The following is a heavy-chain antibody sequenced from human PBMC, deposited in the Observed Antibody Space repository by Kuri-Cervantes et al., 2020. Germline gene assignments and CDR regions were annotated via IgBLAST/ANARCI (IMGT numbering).Heavy chain of an antibody. J-gene: IGHJ3*02. CDR1: GGSISSYY. Sequence: GSLRLSCTVYGGSISSYYWSWIRQPPGKGLEWIGYVYYSGSTRYNPSLKSRVTISVDTSKNQFSLKLSSMTAADTAVYYCARWPIVVVWAGTPEAFDIWGQGTMVTVSS. CDR3: ARWPIVVVWAGTPEAFDI. CDR2: VYYSGST. V-gene: IGHV4-59*01. D-gene: IGHD2-15*01.